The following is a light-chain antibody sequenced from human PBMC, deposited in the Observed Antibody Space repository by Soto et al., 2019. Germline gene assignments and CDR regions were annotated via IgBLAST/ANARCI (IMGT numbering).Light chain of an antibody. CDR3: QQSHGIPYT. CDR1: QTITGY. V-gene: IGKV1-39*01. J-gene: IGKJ2*01. Sequence: DIQMTQSPSSLSASVGDRVTITCRASQTITGYLNWYQQKPGKAPKLLIYAASSLQSWDPSRFSGSGSGTDFTLTISSLQPEDFATYYCQQSHGIPYTFGQGTKLEIK. CDR2: AAS.